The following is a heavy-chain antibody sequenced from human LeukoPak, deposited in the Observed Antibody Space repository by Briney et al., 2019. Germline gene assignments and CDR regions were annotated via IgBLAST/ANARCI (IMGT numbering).Heavy chain of an antibody. V-gene: IGHV4-4*07. CDR3: ARTGANTMVRGVTIDY. Sequence: SETLSLTCTVSGGSISSYYWSWIRQPAGKGLEWIGRIYISGSTNYNPSLKSRVTMSVDTSKNQFSLKLSSVTAADTAVYYCARTGANTMVRGVTIDYWGQGTLVTVSS. D-gene: IGHD3-10*01. CDR1: GGSISSYY. J-gene: IGHJ4*02. CDR2: IYISGST.